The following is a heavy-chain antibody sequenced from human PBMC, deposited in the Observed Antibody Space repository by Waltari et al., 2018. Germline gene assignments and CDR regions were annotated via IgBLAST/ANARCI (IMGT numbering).Heavy chain of an antibody. CDR2: INHSGST. J-gene: IGHJ6*02. V-gene: IGHV4-34*01. CDR1: GGSFSGYY. CDR3: ARAVLRHYYYYGMDV. Sequence: QVQLQQWGAGLLKPSETLSLTCAVYGGSFSGYYWSWIRQPPGKGLEWIGEINHSGSTNYNPSLKRRVTISVDTSKNQFSLKLSSVTAADTAVYYCARAVLRHYYYYGMDVWGQGTTVTVSS.